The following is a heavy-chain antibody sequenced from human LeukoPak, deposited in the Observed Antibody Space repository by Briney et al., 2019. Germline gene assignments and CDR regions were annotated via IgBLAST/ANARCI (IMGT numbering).Heavy chain of an antibody. D-gene: IGHD3-9*01. J-gene: IGHJ5*02. V-gene: IGHV4-59*08. CDR3: ARRYYDILTGSKGWFDP. CDR2: IYYSGST. CDR1: GGSISSYY. Sequence: SETLSLTCTVSGGSISSYYWSWIRQPPGKGLEWIEYIYYSGSTNYNPSLKSRVTISVDTSKNQFSLKLSSVTAADTAVYYCARRYYDILTGSKGWFDPWGQGTLVTVSS.